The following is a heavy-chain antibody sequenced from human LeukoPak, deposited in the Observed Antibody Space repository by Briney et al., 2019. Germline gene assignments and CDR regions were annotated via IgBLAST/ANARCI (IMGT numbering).Heavy chain of an antibody. CDR1: GYTFTSYG. Sequence: ASVKVSCKASGYTFTSYGIRWVRQAPGQGLEWMGWISAYNGNTNYAQKLQGRVTMTTDTSTSTAYMELRRLRSDDTAVYYCAKRRFSYGTEYWGEGTLVTVSS. D-gene: IGHD5-18*01. CDR3: AKRRFSYGTEY. J-gene: IGHJ4*02. V-gene: IGHV1-18*01. CDR2: ISAYNGNT.